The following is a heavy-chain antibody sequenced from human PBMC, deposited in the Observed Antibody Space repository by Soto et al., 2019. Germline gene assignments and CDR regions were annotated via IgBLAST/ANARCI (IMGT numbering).Heavy chain of an antibody. CDR1: GGTFSRYA. CDR3: ARQFDYESSGYYYAY. J-gene: IGHJ4*02. D-gene: IGHD3-22*01. V-gene: IGHV1-69*01. CDR2: IIPRFGTP. Sequence: QVQLVQSGAEVKKPGSSVKVSCKASGGTFSRYAIGWVRQAPGQGLEWMGGIIPRFGTPYYAQKFQGRVSISADESTSTAYMELSSLRSEDTAVYYCARQFDYESSGYYYAYWGQGHLVTVSS.